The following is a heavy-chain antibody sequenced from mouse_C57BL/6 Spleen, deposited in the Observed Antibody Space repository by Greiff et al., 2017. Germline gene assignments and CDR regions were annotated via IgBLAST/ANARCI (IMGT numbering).Heavy chain of an antibody. CDR2: IYPGSGNT. J-gene: IGHJ1*03. V-gene: IGHV1-76*01. CDR1: GYTFTDYY. Sequence: QVQLQQSGPELVRPGASVKLSCKASGYTFTDYYINWVKQRPGQGLEWIARIYPGSGNTYYNEKFKGKATLTAEKTSSTAYMQLSSLTSEDSAVYFCARWGYYGSSYWYFEGWGTGTTVTVAS. CDR3: ARWGYYGSSYWYFEG. D-gene: IGHD1-1*01.